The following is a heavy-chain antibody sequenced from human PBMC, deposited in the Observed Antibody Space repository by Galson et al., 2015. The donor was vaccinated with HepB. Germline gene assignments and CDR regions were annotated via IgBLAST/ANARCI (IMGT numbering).Heavy chain of an antibody. CDR2: IKSETDGGTT. CDR3: TTDRKFQMTVAGHDH. D-gene: IGHD6-19*01. J-gene: IGHJ4*02. Sequence: SLRLSCAASGFTFSNGWMSWVRQAPGKGLEWVGRIKSETDGGTTDYAAPVKGRFTISRDDSKNTPYLQMNSLKTEDTAVYYCTTDRKFQMTVAGHDHWGQGTLVTVSS. CDR1: GFTFSNGW. V-gene: IGHV3-15*05.